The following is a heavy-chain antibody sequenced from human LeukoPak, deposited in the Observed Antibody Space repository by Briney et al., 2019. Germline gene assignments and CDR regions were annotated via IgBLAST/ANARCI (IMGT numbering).Heavy chain of an antibody. CDR2: ISAYNGNT. CDR3: ARVRVVPAANYFDY. D-gene: IGHD2-2*01. V-gene: IGHV1-18*04. CDR1: GYTFTSYG. Sequence: ASVKVSCKASGYTFTSYGISWVRQAPGQGLEWMGWISAYNGNTNYAQKLQGRVTMTTDTSTSTAYMELRSVRSDDTAVYYCARVRVVPAANYFDYWGQGTLVTVSS. J-gene: IGHJ4*02.